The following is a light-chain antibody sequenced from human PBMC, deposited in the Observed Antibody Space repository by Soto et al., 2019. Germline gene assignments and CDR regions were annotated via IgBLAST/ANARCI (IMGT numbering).Light chain of an antibody. CDR2: EVT. CDR3: NSYTNXSTYV. V-gene: IGLV2-14*01. J-gene: IGLJ1*01. CDR1: SNDVVGYNY. Sequence: SVLTQPASVSWSPGQSITISCTGTSNDVVGYNYVSWYQHHPGEAPKLIIFEVTKRPSGFSNRFSGSKSGNTASLTISGLKAEDEADYFCNSYTNXSTYVFGSGTNVT.